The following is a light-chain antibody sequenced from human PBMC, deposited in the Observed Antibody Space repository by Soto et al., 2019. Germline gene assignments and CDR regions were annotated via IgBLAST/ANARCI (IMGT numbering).Light chain of an antibody. CDR2: AAS. J-gene: IGKJ1*01. CDR3: QHSKTWT. V-gene: IGKV1-39*01. CDR1: QGISTY. Sequence: IHMTQSPSSLSASVGDRVTITCRASQGISTYLKWYQQKPGKAPKLLIYAASSLQSGVTSRFSGSGSETDFTLTISSTQPEDFATYSCQHSKTWTFGQGTKVDIK.